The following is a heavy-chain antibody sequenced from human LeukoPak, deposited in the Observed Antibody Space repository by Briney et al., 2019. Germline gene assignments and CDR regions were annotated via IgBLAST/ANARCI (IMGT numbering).Heavy chain of an antibody. CDR1: GGSFSGYY. V-gene: IGHV4-34*01. D-gene: IGHD3-10*01. CDR2: INHSGST. Sequence: PSETLSLTCAVYGGSFSGYYWSWIRQPPGKGLEWIGEINHSGSTNYNPSLNSRVTISVDTSKNQFSLKLSSVTAADTAVYYCARRGSGSYRYYYYMDVWGKGTTVTVSS. CDR3: ARRGSGSYRYYYYMDV. J-gene: IGHJ6*03.